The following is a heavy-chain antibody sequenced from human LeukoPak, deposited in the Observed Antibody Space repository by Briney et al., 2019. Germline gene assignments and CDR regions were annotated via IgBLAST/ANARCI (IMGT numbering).Heavy chain of an antibody. V-gene: IGHV3-53*01. CDR2: ICNDGST. Sequence: GGSLRLSCAASGLTVSSSYMSWVRQAPGKGLEWVSIICNDGSTYYADSMKGRFTISRDNSKNTLYLQVNSLRAEDTAMYYCARNILFAFDIWGQGTMVTVSS. J-gene: IGHJ3*02. CDR3: ARNILFAFDI. CDR1: GLTVSSSY.